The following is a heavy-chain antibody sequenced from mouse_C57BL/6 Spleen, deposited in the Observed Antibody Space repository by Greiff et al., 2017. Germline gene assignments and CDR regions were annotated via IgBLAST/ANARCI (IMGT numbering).Heavy chain of an antibody. D-gene: IGHD3-2*02. CDR3: ARDAVDSSGGFAY. J-gene: IGHJ3*01. CDR2: SRNKANDYTT. CDR1: GFTFSDFY. Sequence: EVKVVESGGGLVQSGRSLRLSCATSGFTFSDFYMEWVRQAPGKGLEWIAASRNKANDYTTEYSASVKGRFIVSRDTSQSILYLQMNALRAEDTAIYYCARDAVDSSGGFAYWGQGTLVTVSA. V-gene: IGHV7-1*01.